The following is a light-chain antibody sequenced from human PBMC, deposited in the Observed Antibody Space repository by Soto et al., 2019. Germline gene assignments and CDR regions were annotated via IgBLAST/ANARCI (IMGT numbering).Light chain of an antibody. CDR1: SSDVGGYNY. CDR2: EVS. CDR3: SSYTSSIPV. Sequence: QSVLTQPASVSGSPGQSITISCTGTSSDVGGYNYVSWYQQHPGKAPKLMIYEVSNRPSGVSNRFSGSKPGNTASLTISGLQAEDEADYYCSSYTSSIPVFGGGTKLTVL. J-gene: IGLJ2*01. V-gene: IGLV2-14*01.